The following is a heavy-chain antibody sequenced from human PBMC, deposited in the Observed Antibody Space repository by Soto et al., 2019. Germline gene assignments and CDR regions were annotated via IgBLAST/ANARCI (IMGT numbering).Heavy chain of an antibody. J-gene: IGHJ4*02. CDR1: GFTFSSFE. CDR3: ARDGTGDFWSGYFTSFDY. V-gene: IGHV3-48*03. D-gene: IGHD3-3*01. CDR2: IPSSGGTI. Sequence: GSLRLSCAASGFTFSSFEMNWVRQAPGKGPEWVSYIPSSGGTIYYADSVKGRFTTSSDNAKNSLFLQMNSLRADDTAIYYCARDGTGDFWSGYFTSFDYWGQGTLVTVSS.